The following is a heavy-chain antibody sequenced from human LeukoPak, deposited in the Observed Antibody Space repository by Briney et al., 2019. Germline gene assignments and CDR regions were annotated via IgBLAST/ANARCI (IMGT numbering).Heavy chain of an antibody. Sequence: ASVKVSCKASGFSFTGYYVHWVRQAPGQGLEWMGYLNPNSGGTNYAQKFLGRVTMTSDTSISTAYMEVNRLTSDDTAVYYCATERDIIGWSPTDGSFDPWGQGTLVTVSS. CDR3: ATERDIIGWSPTDGSFDP. V-gene: IGHV1-2*02. J-gene: IGHJ5*02. D-gene: IGHD6-19*01. CDR2: LNPNSGGT. CDR1: GFSFTGYY.